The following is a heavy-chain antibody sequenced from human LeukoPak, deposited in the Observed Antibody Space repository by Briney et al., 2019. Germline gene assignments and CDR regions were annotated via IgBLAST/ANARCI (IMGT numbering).Heavy chain of an antibody. Sequence: PGGSLRLSCVASGFTFDTYDMTWVRQAPGKGLEWVSAISGSGGSTYYADSVKGRFTISRDNSKNTLYLQMNSLRAEDTAVYYCAGAYWGRFGIPGTSKSLDYWGQGTLVTVSS. V-gene: IGHV3-23*01. J-gene: IGHJ4*02. CDR2: ISGSGGST. CDR1: GFTFDTYD. D-gene: IGHD3-10*01. CDR3: AGAYWGRFGIPGTSKSLDY.